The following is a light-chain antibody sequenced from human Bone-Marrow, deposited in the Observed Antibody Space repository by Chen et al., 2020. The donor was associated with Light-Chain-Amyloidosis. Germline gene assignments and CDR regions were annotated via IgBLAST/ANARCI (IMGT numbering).Light chain of an antibody. Sequence: QPALTQPASVSGSPGPSITISCTGTSSDVGGYNYVSWYQQHPGKAPKLMIYDVSNRPSGVSNRFSGSKSGNTASLTISGLQAEDEADYYCSSYTSSSSVVFGGGTKLTVL. J-gene: IGLJ2*01. CDR1: SSDVGGYNY. CDR2: DVS. V-gene: IGLV2-14*01. CDR3: SSYTSSSSVV.